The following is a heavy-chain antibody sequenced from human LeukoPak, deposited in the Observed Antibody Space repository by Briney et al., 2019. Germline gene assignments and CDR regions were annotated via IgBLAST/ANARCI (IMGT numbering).Heavy chain of an antibody. CDR2: IDPSDSYT. CDR1: GYSFTSYW. V-gene: IGHV5-10-1*01. Sequence: ESLKIYCKGSGYSFTSYWISWVRQMPGKGLEWMGRIDPSDSYTNYSPSFQGHVTISADKSISTAYLQWSSLKASDTAMYYCAGNYYGSGSYPLCWGQGTLVTVSS. CDR3: AGNYYGSGSYPLC. D-gene: IGHD3-10*01. J-gene: IGHJ4*02.